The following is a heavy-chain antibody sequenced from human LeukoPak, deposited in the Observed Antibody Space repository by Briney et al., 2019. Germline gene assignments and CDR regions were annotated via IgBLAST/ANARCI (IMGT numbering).Heavy chain of an antibody. V-gene: IGHV3-48*03. D-gene: IGHD6-13*01. CDR1: GFTFSSFE. J-gene: IGHJ5*02. CDR3: ARDGGGYSSSSWFDP. Sequence: PGGSLRLSCAASGFTFSSFEMNWVRQAPGKGLQWVSYITSSGSSIYYADSVKGRFTISRDNAKNSLYLQMNSLRAEDTAVYYCARDGGGYSSSSWFDPWGQGTLVTVSS. CDR2: ITSSGSSI.